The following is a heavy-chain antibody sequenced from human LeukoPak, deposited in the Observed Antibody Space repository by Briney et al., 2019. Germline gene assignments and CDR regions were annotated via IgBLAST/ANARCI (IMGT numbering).Heavy chain of an antibody. CDR3: ARSHRGRDLGY. Sequence: SETLSLTCTVSGGSISSSSYYWGWIRQPPGKGLEWIGSIYYSGSTYYNPSLKSRVTISVDTSKNQFSLKLSSVTAADTAVYYCARSHRGRDLGYWGQGALVTVSS. J-gene: IGHJ4*02. D-gene: IGHD3-16*01. V-gene: IGHV4-39*01. CDR2: IYYSGST. CDR1: GGSISSSSYY.